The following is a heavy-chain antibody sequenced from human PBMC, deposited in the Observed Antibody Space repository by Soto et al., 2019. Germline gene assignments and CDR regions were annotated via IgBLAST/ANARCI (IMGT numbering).Heavy chain of an antibody. D-gene: IGHD2-21*02. J-gene: IGHJ6*02. Sequence: GGSLGLSFPAYGLALGNYAMPGVRQPPGRGLGWVSGIWGSGDRTFYADSVKGRFTISRDNSRITLYLQMYSLTAEDTALYYCAKTGPYCGGDCSRYFYGMDVWGQGTTVTVSS. CDR1: GLALGNYA. CDR2: IWGSGDRT. CDR3: AKTGPYCGGDCSRYFYGMDV. V-gene: IGHV3-23*01.